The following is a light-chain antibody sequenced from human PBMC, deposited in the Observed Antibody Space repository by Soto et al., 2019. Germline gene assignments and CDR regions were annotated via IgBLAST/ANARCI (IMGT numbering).Light chain of an antibody. CDR2: EVS. J-gene: IGLJ1*01. CDR3: SSFSSSRAYV. V-gene: IGLV2-14*01. CDR1: SSDVGGYNY. Sequence: QSALAQPASVSGSPGQSITISCTGTSSDVGGYNYVSWYQQHPGKAPKLIIHEVSNRPSGVSYRFSGSKSDNTASLTISGLQPEDEADYYCSSFSSSRAYVFGTGTKVTV.